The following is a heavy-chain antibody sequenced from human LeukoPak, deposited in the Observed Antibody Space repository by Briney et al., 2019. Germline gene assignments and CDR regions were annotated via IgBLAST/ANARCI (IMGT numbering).Heavy chain of an antibody. CDR3: ARAPTIFGVVYYMDV. J-gene: IGHJ6*03. Sequence: PGGSLRLSCAGSGLTFSRYNMNWVRQAPGKGLEWVSLITSSSSYIDYADSVKGRFTISRGNAKNSLYLQMTSLRAEDTAVYYCARAPTIFGVVYYMDVWGKGTTVTVSS. D-gene: IGHD3-3*01. CDR2: ITSSSSYI. CDR1: GLTFSRYN. V-gene: IGHV3-21*01.